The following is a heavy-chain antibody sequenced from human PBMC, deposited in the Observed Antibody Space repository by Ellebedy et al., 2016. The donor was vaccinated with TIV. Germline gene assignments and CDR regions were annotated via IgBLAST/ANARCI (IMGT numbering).Heavy chain of an antibody. D-gene: IGHD6-6*01. CDR3: ARDRFKGSGYFDL. J-gene: IGHJ2*01. CDR2: ISSSSGTI. Sequence: PGGSLRLSCAASGFNFNSYSMNWVRQAPGKGLEWVSYISSSSGTIYYADSVKGRFTISRDNAKNTLYLQMNSLRAEDTAVYYCARDRFKGSGYFDLWGRGTLVTVSS. CDR1: GFNFNSYS. V-gene: IGHV3-48*04.